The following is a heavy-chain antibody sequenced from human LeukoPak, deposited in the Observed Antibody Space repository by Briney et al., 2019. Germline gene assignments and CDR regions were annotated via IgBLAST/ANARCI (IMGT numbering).Heavy chain of an antibody. D-gene: IGHD4-17*01. J-gene: IGHJ6*02. Sequence: PGGSLRLSCAASGFTFSSYEMKWVRQAPGKGLQWVLYISSSGSTIYYAYSVKGRFTISRDNAKNSLYLQMNSLRVEDTAVYYCARAIGDFGRYGVDLWGQGTTITVFS. CDR2: ISSSGSTI. V-gene: IGHV3-48*03. CDR3: ARAIGDFGRYGVDL. CDR1: GFTFSSYE.